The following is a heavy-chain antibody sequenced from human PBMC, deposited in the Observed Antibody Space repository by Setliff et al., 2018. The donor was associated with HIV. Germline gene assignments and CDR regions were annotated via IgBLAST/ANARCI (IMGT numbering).Heavy chain of an antibody. CDR1: GFSISSRYY. CDR2: IYHTGST. V-gene: IGHV4-38-2*02. J-gene: IGHJ5*02. Sequence: LSLTCDVSGFSISSRYYWGWIRQSPGKGLEWIGNIYHTGSTNYNPSFNSRVTMSVDTSKNQFSLRLTSVTAADTAMYHCARDRSSGWSKDWFDTWGQGILVTVSS. CDR3: ARDRSSGWSKDWFDT. D-gene: IGHD6-19*01.